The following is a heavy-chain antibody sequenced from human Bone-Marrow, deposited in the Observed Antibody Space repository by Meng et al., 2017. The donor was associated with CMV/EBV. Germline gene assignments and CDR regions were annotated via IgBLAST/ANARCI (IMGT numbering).Heavy chain of an antibody. V-gene: IGHV1-2*02. CDR3: TRVWGRTAPYYYYGMDV. CDR1: GYTFTGYY. Sequence: ASVTVSYQDSGYTFTGYYLHWVRQAPGQGLEWMGWINPNRGGTNYAQKFQGRVTMTRDTSISTAYMELSRLRADDTAVYYCTRVWGRTAPYYYYGMDVWGQGTTVTVSS. CDR2: INPNRGGT. J-gene: IGHJ6*02. D-gene: IGHD3-16*01.